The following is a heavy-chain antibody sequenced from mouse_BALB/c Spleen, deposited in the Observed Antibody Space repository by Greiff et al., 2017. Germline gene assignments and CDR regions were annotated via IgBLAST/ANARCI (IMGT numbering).Heavy chain of an antibody. CDR2: INPYNGDT. Sequence: EVKLVESGPELVKPGASVKISCKASGYSFTGYFMNWVMQSHGKSLEWIGRINPYNGDTFYNQKFKGKATLTVDKSSSTAHMELRSLASEYSAVYDCAREDLDYYCSEGFAYWGQGTLVTVSA. V-gene: IGHV1-20*02. D-gene: IGHD1-1*01. J-gene: IGHJ3*01. CDR1: GYSFTGYF. CDR3: AREDLDYYCSEGFAY.